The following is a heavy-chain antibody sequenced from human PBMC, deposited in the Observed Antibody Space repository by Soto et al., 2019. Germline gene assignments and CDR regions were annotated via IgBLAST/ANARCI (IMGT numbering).Heavy chain of an antibody. J-gene: IGHJ3*02. Sequence: EVQLVESGGGLVKPGGSLRLSCAASGFTFSSYSMNWVRQAPGKGLEWVSSISSSSSYIYYADSVKGRFTISRDNAKNSLYLQMNSLRAEDTAVYYCARTITGTTLEDAFDIWGQGTMVTVSS. D-gene: IGHD1-20*01. CDR1: GFTFSSYS. CDR3: ARTITGTTLEDAFDI. V-gene: IGHV3-21*01. CDR2: ISSSSSYI.